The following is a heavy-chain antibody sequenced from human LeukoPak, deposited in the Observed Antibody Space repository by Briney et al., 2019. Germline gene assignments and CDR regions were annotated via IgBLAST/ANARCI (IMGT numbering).Heavy chain of an antibody. CDR2: IIPIFGIP. CDR3: ARTYYYGSGTYWYSYYYMDV. J-gene: IGHJ6*03. D-gene: IGHD3-10*01. Sequence: SVKVSCKTSGDTFSTYGISWVRRAPGQGLEWMGGIIPIFGIPNVAQKFQGRVTITSDESTSTIYMEVNSLRSEDTAVYYCARTYYYGSGTYWYSYYYMDVWGGGTTVTVS. CDR1: GDTFSTYG. V-gene: IGHV1-69*13.